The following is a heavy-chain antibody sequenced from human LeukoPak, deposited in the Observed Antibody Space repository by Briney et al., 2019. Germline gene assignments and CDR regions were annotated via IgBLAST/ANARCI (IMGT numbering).Heavy chain of an antibody. J-gene: IGHJ3*02. D-gene: IGHD3-10*01. CDR3: ARGGLGRITMVRGDFDAFDI. CDR2: IYTSGST. CDR1: GGSISSGGYS. Sequence: SETLSLTCAVSGGSISSGGYSWSWIRQPPGKGLEWIGRIYTSGSTNYNPSLKSRVTMSVDTSKNQFSLKLSSVTAADTAVYYCARGGLGRITMVRGDFDAFDIWGQGTMVTVSS. V-gene: IGHV4-61*02.